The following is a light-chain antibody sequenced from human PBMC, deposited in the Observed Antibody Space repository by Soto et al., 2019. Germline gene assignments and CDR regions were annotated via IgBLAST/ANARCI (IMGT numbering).Light chain of an antibody. Sequence: EIVMTQSPATLSVSPGESATLSCRASQSIATTVAWYQQKPGQAPRLLIYGASTRATGIPARFSGSGSGTEFTLTISNLQSEDFALYYCQQYNNWPPVTFGQGTQLEI. CDR2: GAS. J-gene: IGKJ2*01. CDR3: QQYNNWPPVT. V-gene: IGKV3-15*01. CDR1: QSIATT.